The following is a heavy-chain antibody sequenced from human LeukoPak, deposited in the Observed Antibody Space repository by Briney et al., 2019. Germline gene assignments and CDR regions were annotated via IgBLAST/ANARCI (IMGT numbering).Heavy chain of an antibody. D-gene: IGHD1-26*01. CDR3: SRLSHVAGAPKVSWFDP. CDR1: AYSISDGWV. J-gene: IGHJ5*02. V-gene: IGHV4-38-2*02. CDR2: IYHSGTT. Sequence: KTSGTLSLTCTVSAYSISDGWVWGMIRQPPGKGLEWIGSIYHSGTTCYNPSLKSRVTMSVDTSNNQFSLKLTSVTAADTAMYYCSRLSHVAGAPKVSWFDPWGQGTLVTVSS.